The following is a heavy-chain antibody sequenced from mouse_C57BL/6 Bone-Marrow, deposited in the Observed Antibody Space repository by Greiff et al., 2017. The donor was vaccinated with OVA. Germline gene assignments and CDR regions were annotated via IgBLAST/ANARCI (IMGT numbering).Heavy chain of an antibody. CDR2: INPYNGDT. CDR3: ARSVYYYGSSYDYAMDY. D-gene: IGHD1-1*01. V-gene: IGHV1-20*01. J-gene: IGHJ4*01. CDR1: GYSFTGYF. Sequence: VQLKESGPELVKPGDSVKISCKASGYSFTGYFMNWVMQSHGKSLEWIGRINPYNGDTFYNQKFKGKATLTVDKSSSTAHMELRSLTSEDSAVYYCARSVYYYGSSYDYAMDYWGQGTSVTVSS.